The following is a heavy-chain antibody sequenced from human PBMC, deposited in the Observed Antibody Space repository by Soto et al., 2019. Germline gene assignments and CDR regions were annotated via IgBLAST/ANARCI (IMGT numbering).Heavy chain of an antibody. D-gene: IGHD1-26*01. J-gene: IGHJ4*01. V-gene: IGHV6-1*01. CDR2: TYYRSKWYY. Sequence: SQTLSLTCAITADSVSSNSAGWSWVRKSPSRRLEWLGRTYYRSKWYYEYAVSVRGRIASNPDTSKNQYSLQLHSVTPEATAVSSCARGEHYSGSIFYYCGRRCLSAASS. CDR3: ARGEHYSGSIFYY. CDR1: ADSVSSNSAG.